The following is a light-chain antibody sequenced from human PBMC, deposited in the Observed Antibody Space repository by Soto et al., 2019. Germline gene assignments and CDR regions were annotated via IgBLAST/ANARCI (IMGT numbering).Light chain of an antibody. J-gene: IGKJ2*01. CDR2: GAS. CDR3: QQYGSSPLYT. CDR1: QSVSSSY. Sequence: EIVLTQSPGTLSLSPGERATLSCRASQSVSSSYLAWYQQRPGQAPRLLIYGASSRATGTPDRFSGSGSGTDFTLTISRLEPEDFAVYYCQQYGSSPLYTFGQGTKVDIK. V-gene: IGKV3-20*01.